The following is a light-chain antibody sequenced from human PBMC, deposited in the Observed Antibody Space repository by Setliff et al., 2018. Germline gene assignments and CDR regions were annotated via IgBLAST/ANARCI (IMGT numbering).Light chain of an antibody. CDR3: SSYAGSNNPYV. J-gene: IGLJ1*01. Sequence: ALPQPPSASGSPGQSVTISCTGTSSDVGGYNYVSWYQQHPGKAPKLMIYEVSKRPSGVPDRFSGSKSGNTASLTVSGLQAEDEADYYCSSYAGSNNPYVFGTGTK. CDR1: SSDVGGYNY. V-gene: IGLV2-8*01. CDR2: EVS.